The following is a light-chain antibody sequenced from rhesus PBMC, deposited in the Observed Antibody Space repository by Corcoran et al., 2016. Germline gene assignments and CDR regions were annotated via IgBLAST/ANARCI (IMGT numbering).Light chain of an antibody. CDR2: RAS. J-gene: IGKJ4*01. Sequence: DIQMTQSPSSLSASVGDTVTITCRASQAISSYLVWYQQKPGKAPKLLIARASTLQRWVPSRFSGCGYGTDFTLTISRLQPKDFATYYCPQQNSYPLTFGGGTKVEIK. CDR1: QAISSY. V-gene: IGKV1-25*01. CDR3: PQQNSYPLT.